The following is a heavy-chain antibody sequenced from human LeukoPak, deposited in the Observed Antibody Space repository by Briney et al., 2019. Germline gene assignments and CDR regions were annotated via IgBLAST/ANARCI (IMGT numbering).Heavy chain of an antibody. CDR1: GLTFSSYA. D-gene: IGHD3-10*01. V-gene: IGHV3-53*01. Sequence: GGSLRLSCAASGLTFSSYAMNWVRQAPGKGLEWVSVIYSGGSTYYADSVKGRFTISRDNSKSTLYIQMNSLRAEDTAVYYCARAKPKNMVRGLIMRRESRYYFDYWGQGTLVTVSS. J-gene: IGHJ4*02. CDR3: ARAKPKNMVRGLIMRRESRYYFDY. CDR2: IYSGGST.